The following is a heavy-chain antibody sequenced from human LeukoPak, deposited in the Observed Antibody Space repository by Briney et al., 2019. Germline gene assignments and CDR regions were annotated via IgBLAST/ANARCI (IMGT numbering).Heavy chain of an antibody. Sequence: RRSLTPSCAAAGFTFSSYAMSWVRPAPRKGREWVSAISSSGDSTYYAGSVKGRFTISRDNSKNTLYLQMNSLRGEDSAVYYCAKGGNPSCYSGCDCWGLGTLVIVSS. CDR3: AKGGNPSCYSGCDC. CDR2: ISSSGDST. J-gene: IGHJ4*02. V-gene: IGHV3-23*01. D-gene: IGHD2-15*01. CDR1: GFTFSSYA.